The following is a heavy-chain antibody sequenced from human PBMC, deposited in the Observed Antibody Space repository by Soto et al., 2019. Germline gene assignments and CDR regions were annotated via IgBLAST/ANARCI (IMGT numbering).Heavy chain of an antibody. V-gene: IGHV3-21*01. CDR3: ARDLQLERRLKYYYYMDV. J-gene: IGHJ6*03. Sequence: GGSLRLSCAASGFTFSSYSMNWVRQAPGKGLEWVSSISSSSSYINYADSVKGRFTISRDNAKNSRYLQMNSLRAEDTAVYYCARDLQLERRLKYYYYMDVWGKGTTVTVSS. D-gene: IGHD1-1*01. CDR1: GFTFSSYS. CDR2: ISSSSSYI.